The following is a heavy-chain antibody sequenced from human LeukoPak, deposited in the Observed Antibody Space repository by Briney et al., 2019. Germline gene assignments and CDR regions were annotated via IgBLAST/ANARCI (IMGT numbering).Heavy chain of an antibody. V-gene: IGHV1-46*01. CDR2: IHPRGGSA. D-gene: IGHD3-22*01. J-gene: IGHJ3*02. CDR3: ARHFVHYYETSGDALDI. CDR1: GYTLTCHL. Sequence: ASVKVSCKALGYTLTCHLIHWVRQAPGQGLEWMGIIHPRGGSARYAQKFQGRVTMTTDTSTSTVYMEVSRLTSENTAVYYCARHFVHYYETSGDALDIWGQGTMVTVSS.